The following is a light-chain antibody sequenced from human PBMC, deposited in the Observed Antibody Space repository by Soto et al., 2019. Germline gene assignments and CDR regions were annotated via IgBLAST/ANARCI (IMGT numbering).Light chain of an antibody. Sequence: DVVMTQSPLSLPVTLGQPASISCRSNQSLVHSNGNTYLNWFQQRPGQSQRRLIYQVSNRDSGVPYRFSGSGSGTDFTLKISWVEAEDVGVYYFCMQGTKWPRSLGGGTKVETK. V-gene: IGKV2-30*02. CDR3: MQGTKWPRS. CDR2: QVS. J-gene: IGKJ4*01. CDR1: QSLVHSNGNTY.